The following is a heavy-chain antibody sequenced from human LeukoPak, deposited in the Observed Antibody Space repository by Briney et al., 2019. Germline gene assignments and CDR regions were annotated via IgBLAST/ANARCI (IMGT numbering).Heavy chain of an antibody. V-gene: IGHV3-48*03. Sequence: SGGSLRLSCAASGFTFSSYEMNWVRQAPGKGLEWVSYISSSGSTIYYADSVKGRFTISRDNAKNSLYLQMNSLRAEDTAVYYCARDFGSLRDYYYYGMDVWGQGTTVTFSS. CDR2: ISSSGSTI. CDR3: ARDFGSLRDYYYYGMDV. D-gene: IGHD5/OR15-5a*01. CDR1: GFTFSSYE. J-gene: IGHJ6*02.